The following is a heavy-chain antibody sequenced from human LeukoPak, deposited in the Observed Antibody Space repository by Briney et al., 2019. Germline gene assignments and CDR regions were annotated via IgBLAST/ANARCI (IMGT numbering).Heavy chain of an antibody. Sequence: PSETLSLTCAVYGGSFSGYYWSWIRQPPGKGLEWIGEINHSGSTNYHPSLKSRVTISVDTSKTHFSLKLSSVTAANTAVYYCARGASWYYYNSSGYYGHWFDPWGQGTLVTVSS. J-gene: IGHJ5*02. CDR2: INHSGST. CDR1: GGSFSGYY. CDR3: ARGASWYYYNSSGYYGHWFDP. D-gene: IGHD3-22*01. V-gene: IGHV4-34*01.